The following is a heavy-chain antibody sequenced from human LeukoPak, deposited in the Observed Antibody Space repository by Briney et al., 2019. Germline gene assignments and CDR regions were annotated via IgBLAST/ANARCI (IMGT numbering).Heavy chain of an antibody. D-gene: IGHD5-24*01. V-gene: IGHV3-23*01. CDR2: ISGTGGNT. Sequence: PGGSLRLSCAASGFTFSSYAMSWVRQAPGKGLEWVSGISGTGGNTYYADSMKGRFTISRDNSKNTLYLQMNSLRAEDTAVYYCAEISRGGYNFNSFDYWGQGTLVTVSS. CDR1: GFTFSSYA. CDR3: AEISRGGYNFNSFDY. J-gene: IGHJ4*02.